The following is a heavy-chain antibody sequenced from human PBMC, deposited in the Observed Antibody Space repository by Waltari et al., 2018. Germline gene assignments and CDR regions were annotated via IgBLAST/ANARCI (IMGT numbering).Heavy chain of an antibody. V-gene: IGHV3-21*01. J-gene: IGHJ5*02. CDR2: ISSSSSYK. D-gene: IGHD3-10*01. CDR1: GFTFSSYS. Sequence: EVQLVESGGGLVKPGGSLRLSCAASGFTFSSYSMNWVRQAPGKGLEWVSSISSSSSYKYYADSVKGRFTISRDNAKNSLYLQMNSLRAEDTAVYYCARDRSMVRGVIINWFDPWGQGTLVTVSS. CDR3: ARDRSMVRGVIINWFDP.